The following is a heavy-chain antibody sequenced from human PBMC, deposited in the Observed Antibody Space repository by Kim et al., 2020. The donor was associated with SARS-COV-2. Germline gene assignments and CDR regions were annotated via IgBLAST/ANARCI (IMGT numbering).Heavy chain of an antibody. V-gene: IGHV3-30*18. CDR1: GFSFSSYG. CDR2: ISDDGSNT. D-gene: IGHD6-13*01. CDR3: AKEEGIATAGADL. Sequence: GGSLRLSCAASGFSFSSYGMHWVRQAPGKGLEWVAVISDDGSNTYYADSVKGRFTISRDNSKNTLYLQMNSLRAEDTAVYYCAKEEGIATAGADLWGQGTLVT. J-gene: IGHJ5*02.